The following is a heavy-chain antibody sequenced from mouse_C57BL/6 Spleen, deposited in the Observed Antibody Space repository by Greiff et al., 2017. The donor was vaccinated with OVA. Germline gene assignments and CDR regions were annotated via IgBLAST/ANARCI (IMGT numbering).Heavy chain of an antibody. Sequence: QVQLQQPGAELVRPGSSVKLSCKASGYTFTSYWMDWVKQRPGQGLEWIGNIYPSDSETHYNQKFKDKATLTVDKSSSTAYMQLSSLTSEDSAVYYCARKTANCYAMDYWGQGTSVTVSS. CDR3: ARKTANCYAMDY. CDR1: GYTFTSYW. CDR2: IYPSDSET. V-gene: IGHV1-61*01. D-gene: IGHD6-1*02. J-gene: IGHJ4*01.